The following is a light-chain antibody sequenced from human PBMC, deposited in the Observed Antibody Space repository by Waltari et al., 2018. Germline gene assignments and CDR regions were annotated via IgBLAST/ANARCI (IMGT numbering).Light chain of an antibody. Sequence: ELVLTQSPVTLSLSPGERATPSCRASQSVSSYLAWYQQKPGQAPRLLIYGASNRATGIPARFSGSGSATDFTLTISSLEPEDFAVYYCQQRIDWPLTFGGGTKVEIK. CDR1: QSVSSY. CDR3: QQRIDWPLT. V-gene: IGKV3-11*01. CDR2: GAS. J-gene: IGKJ4*01.